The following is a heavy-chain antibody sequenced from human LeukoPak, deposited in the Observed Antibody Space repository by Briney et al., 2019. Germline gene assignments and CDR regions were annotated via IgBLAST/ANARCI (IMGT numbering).Heavy chain of an antibody. Sequence: GGSLKLSCAASGFTFSSYWMSWVRQAPGKGLEWVANIKQDGSEKYCVESVKGRFTISRDNAKNSLFLLMKSLRAEDTAVYYCARINWGLKAFDIWGQGTMVTVSS. CDR1: GFTFSSYW. V-gene: IGHV3-7*04. J-gene: IGHJ3*02. CDR2: IKQDGSEK. CDR3: ARINWGLKAFDI. D-gene: IGHD7-27*01.